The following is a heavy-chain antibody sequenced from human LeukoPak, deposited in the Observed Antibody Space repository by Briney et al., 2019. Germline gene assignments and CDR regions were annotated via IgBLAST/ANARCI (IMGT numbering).Heavy chain of an antibody. CDR1: GFTFSTFA. CDR2: IFPSGGEI. D-gene: IGHD5-24*01. V-gene: IGHV3-23*01. CDR3: ATTAVEMATRPAFDI. J-gene: IGHJ3*02. Sequence: GGSLRLSCEASGFTFSTFAMIWVRQPPGKGLEWVSSIFPSGGEIHYADSVRGRFTISRDNSKSTLSLQMNSLRAEDTAVYYCATTAVEMATRPAFDIWGQGTMVTVSS.